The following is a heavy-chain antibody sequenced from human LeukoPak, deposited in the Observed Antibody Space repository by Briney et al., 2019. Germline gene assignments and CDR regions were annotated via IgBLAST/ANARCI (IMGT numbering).Heavy chain of an antibody. J-gene: IGHJ4*01. V-gene: IGHV3-74*01. CDR3: ARAVYYSNYLGY. D-gene: IGHD3-10*01. Sequence: QPGGSLRLSCAASGFTFSSYGMNWVRQAPGKGLVWVSRINSDGSSTNYADSVKGRFTISRDNAKNTLYLQMNSLRAEDTAMYYCARAVYYSNYLGYWGQGTLVTVSS. CDR1: GFTFSSYG. CDR2: INSDGSST.